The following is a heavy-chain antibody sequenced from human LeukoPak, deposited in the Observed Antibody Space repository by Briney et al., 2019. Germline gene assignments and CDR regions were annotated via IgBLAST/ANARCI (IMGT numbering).Heavy chain of an antibody. D-gene: IGHD3-10*01. V-gene: IGHV4-4*07. Sequence: SETLSLTCTVSGVSIGIYYWNWIRHPAGKGLEWIGRIFTSGIANYNPSLKSRVTMSVDTSKNQFSLNLSSVTAADTAVYYCAREISGTYCNPLGYMDVWGKGTTVTVSS. J-gene: IGHJ6*03. CDR3: AREISGTYCNPLGYMDV. CDR2: IFTSGIA. CDR1: GVSIGIYY.